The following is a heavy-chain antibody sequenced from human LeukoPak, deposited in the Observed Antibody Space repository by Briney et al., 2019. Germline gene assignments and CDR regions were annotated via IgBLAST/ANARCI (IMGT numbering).Heavy chain of an antibody. CDR1: GYTFTGYY. CDR2: INPNTGGT. CDR3: ARDAEWTVITRGYYFDY. V-gene: IGHV1-2*02. J-gene: IGHJ4*02. D-gene: IGHD4-11*01. Sequence: RASVKVSCKASGYTFTGYYMHWVRQAPGQGLEWMGWINPNTGGTNYAQKFQVRVTMTRDTSINTAYMELSRLRSDDTAVYYCARDAEWTVITRGYYFDYWGQGTLVTVSS.